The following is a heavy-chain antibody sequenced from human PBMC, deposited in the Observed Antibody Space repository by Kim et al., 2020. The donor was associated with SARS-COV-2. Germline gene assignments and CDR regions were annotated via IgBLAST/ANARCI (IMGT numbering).Heavy chain of an antibody. V-gene: IGHV3-48*03. Sequence: GGSLRLSCAASGFTFSSYEMNWVRQAPGKGLEWVSYISSSGSTIYYADSVKGRFTISRDNAKNSLYLQMNSLRAEDTAVYYCARDYAPHYDILTGYSFAAFDIWGQGTMVTVSS. D-gene: IGHD3-9*01. J-gene: IGHJ3*02. CDR2: ISSSGSTI. CDR3: ARDYAPHYDILTGYSFAAFDI. CDR1: GFTFSSYE.